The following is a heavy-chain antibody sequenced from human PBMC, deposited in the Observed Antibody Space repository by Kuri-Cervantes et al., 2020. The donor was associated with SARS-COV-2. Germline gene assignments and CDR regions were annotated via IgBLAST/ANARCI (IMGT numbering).Heavy chain of an antibody. CDR1: GFTFSSYS. J-gene: IGHJ4*02. V-gene: IGHV3-21*04. CDR2: ISSSSSYI. Sequence: GESLKISCAASGFTFSSYSMNWVRQAPGKGLEWVSSISSSSSYIYYADSVKGRFTISRDNAKNSLYLQMNSLGAEDTAVYYCTRRSWHDSSGYPLGGDYWGQGNLVPVSS. D-gene: IGHD3-22*01. CDR3: TRRSWHDSSGYPLGGDY.